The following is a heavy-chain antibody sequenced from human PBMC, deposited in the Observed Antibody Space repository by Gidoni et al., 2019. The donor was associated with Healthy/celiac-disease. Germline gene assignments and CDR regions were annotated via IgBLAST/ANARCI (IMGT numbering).Heavy chain of an antibody. J-gene: IGHJ4*02. CDR1: GGSISSSSYY. D-gene: IGHD6-6*01. Sequence: QLQLQESGPGLVKPSETLSLTCTVSGGSISSSSYYWGWIRQPPGKGLEWIGSIYYSGSTYYNPSLKSRVTISVDTSKNQFSLKLSSVTAADTAVYYCARRTAARPPAFDYWGQGTLVTVSS. CDR3: ARRTAARPPAFDY. CDR2: IYYSGST. V-gene: IGHV4-39*01.